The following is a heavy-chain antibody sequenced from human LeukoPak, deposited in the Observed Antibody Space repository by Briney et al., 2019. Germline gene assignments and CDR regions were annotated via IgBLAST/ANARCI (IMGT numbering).Heavy chain of an antibody. V-gene: IGHV4-34*01. CDR3: VRHGQGGNYYYMDV. CDR2: INHSGST. Sequence: SETLSLTCAVYGGSFSGYYWSWIRQPPGKGLEWIGEINHSGSTNYNPSLKSRVTISVDTSKNQFSLKLSSVTAADTAVYYCVRHGQGGNYYYMDVWGKGTTVTVSS. CDR1: GGSFSGYY. D-gene: IGHD1-26*01. J-gene: IGHJ6*03.